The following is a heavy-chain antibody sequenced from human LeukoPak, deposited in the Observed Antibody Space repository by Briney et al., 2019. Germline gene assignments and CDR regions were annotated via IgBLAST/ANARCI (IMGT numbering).Heavy chain of an antibody. CDR2: ISAYNGNT. D-gene: IGHD4-17*01. CDR3: ARRGTVRGGYNWCDP. J-gene: IGHJ5*02. V-gene: IGHV1-18*01. CDR1: GYTFTSYG. Sequence: GASVKVSCKASGYTFTSYGISWVRQAPRQGLEWRGWISAYNGNTNYAQKLQGRVTMTRNTSISTAYMEMSSLRSEDTAVYYCARRGTVRGGYNWCDPWGQGTLVTVSS.